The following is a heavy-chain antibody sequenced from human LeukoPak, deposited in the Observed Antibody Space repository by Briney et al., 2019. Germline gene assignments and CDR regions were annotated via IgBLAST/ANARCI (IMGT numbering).Heavy chain of an antibody. J-gene: IGHJ4*02. CDR3: AKRHDFSDKGFDY. CDR1: GFTFSTHW. V-gene: IGHV3-7*05. D-gene: IGHD3-3*01. Sequence: GGSLRLSCAASGFTFSTHWMNWVRQAPGKGLEWVANIKQDGSEKYYVDSVKGRFTISRDNAKNSLYLQMNSLRAEDTAVYYCAKRHDFSDKGFDYWGQGTLVTVSS. CDR2: IKQDGSEK.